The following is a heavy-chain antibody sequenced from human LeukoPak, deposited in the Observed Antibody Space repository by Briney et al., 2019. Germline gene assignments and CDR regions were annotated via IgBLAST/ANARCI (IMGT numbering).Heavy chain of an antibody. CDR1: GYSISSDCY. J-gene: IGHJ5*02. D-gene: IGHD6-6*01. Sequence: SETLSLTCIVSGYSISSDCYWGWIRQPPGKGLEWIGSVYHTGSTYYNPSLESRVTISADTSKNQFSLKLSSVTAADTAVYYCARESSSSTYNWFDPWGQGTLVTVSS. CDR3: ARESSSSTYNWFDP. V-gene: IGHV4-38-2*02. CDR2: VYHTGST.